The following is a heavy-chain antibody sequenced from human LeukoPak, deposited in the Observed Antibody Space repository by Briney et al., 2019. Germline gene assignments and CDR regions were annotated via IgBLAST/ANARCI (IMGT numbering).Heavy chain of an antibody. CDR1: GFTVSSTY. D-gene: IGHD5-24*01. Sequence: PGGSLRLSCAASGFTVSSTYMSWVRQAPGKGLEWVSVIYSSGSTYYADSVKGRFTISRDTSKNTLYLQMNSLRAEDTAVYYCAKRSEGFDHWGQGTLVTVSS. V-gene: IGHV3-53*01. CDR2: IYSSGST. J-gene: IGHJ4*02. CDR3: AKRSEGFDH.